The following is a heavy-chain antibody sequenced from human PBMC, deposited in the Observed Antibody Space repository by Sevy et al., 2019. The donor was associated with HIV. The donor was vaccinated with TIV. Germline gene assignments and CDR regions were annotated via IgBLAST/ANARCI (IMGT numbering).Heavy chain of an antibody. CDR3: AREGCSRPHDY. D-gene: IGHD2-8*01. V-gene: IGHV3-23*01. CDR2: LSFVCGKI. CDR1: GFAFYEYS. Sequence: GGSLRLTCAASGFAFYEYSMSWIRQAPGKGLEWVATLSFVCGKINYADSVKGRFTISIDNSKNSFYLQMDNLRVEDTALYYCAREGCSRPHDYWGQGTRVTVSS. J-gene: IGHJ4*02.